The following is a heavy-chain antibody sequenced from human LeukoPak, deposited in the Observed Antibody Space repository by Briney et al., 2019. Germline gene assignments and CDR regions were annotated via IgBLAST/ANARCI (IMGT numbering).Heavy chain of an antibody. V-gene: IGHV4-59*11. J-gene: IGHJ4*02. CDR1: GGSISSHY. D-gene: IGHD5-24*01. CDR3: ARGGDGWLQEYYFDY. CDR2: IYYSGST. Sequence: SETLSLTCTVSGGSISSHYWSWIRRPPGKGLEWIGYIYYSGSTNYNPSLKSRVTISVDTSKNQFSLKLSSVTAADTAVYYCARGGDGWLQEYYFDYWGQGTLVTVSS.